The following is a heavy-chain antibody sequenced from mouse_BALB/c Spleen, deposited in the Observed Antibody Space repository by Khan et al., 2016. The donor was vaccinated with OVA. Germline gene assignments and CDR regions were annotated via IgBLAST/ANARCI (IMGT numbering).Heavy chain of an antibody. CDR3: AKKNGSDFDY. Sequence: VQLKESGPELVQPGASVKISCKASGYSFTGYFMNWVMPSHGKSLEWIGRINPHIGETLYNQKFKDKATLTVDESSSTAHRELRSLASEDSAVYYCAKKNGSDFDYWGQGTTLTVSS. CDR2: INPHIGET. V-gene: IGHV1-20*02. J-gene: IGHJ2*01. CDR1: GYSFTGYF. D-gene: IGHD1-1*01.